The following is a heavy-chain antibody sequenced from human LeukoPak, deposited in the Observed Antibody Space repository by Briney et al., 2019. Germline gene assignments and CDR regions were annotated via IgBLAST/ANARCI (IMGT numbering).Heavy chain of an antibody. J-gene: IGHJ4*02. Sequence: GGSLRLSCTASGFNFRDFSMHWVRQIPGQGLEWVSLVSGDGDVTYYADSVKGRFTISRDNGRNLLYLQMNSLSVEDTAFYYCAKGNNTISFNFDYWGQGNLVTVSS. D-gene: IGHD1-14*01. V-gene: IGHV3-43*02. CDR3: AKGNNTISFNFDY. CDR2: VSGDGDVT. CDR1: GFNFRDFS.